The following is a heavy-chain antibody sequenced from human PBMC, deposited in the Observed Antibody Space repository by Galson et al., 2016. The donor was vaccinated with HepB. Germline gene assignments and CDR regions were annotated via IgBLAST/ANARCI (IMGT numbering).Heavy chain of an antibody. Sequence: SLRLSCAASGFNVSSYALHWVRQAPGKGLEYFSGISSVAGTTYYVDSVRGRFTISRDNSKNTLYLQMNSLRAEDTAVYYCARDQGNYCYYGMDVWGQGTTVTVSS. J-gene: IGHJ6*02. CDR2: ISSVAGTT. CDR3: ARDQGNYCYYGMDV. V-gene: IGHV3-64*02. CDR1: GFNVSSYA.